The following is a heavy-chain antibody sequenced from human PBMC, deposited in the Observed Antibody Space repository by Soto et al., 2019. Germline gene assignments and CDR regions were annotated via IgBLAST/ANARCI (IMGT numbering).Heavy chain of an antibody. CDR1: GYTFTGYY. V-gene: IGHV1-2*04. Sequence: QVQLVQSGAEVKNPGASVKVSCKASGYTFTGYYMHWVRQAPGQGLEWMGWINPKSGGTNYAQKFRAWVTMTRDTSISTAYMELSSLRSEDTAVYYCASWAGDSSGYYPYFDYWGQGTLVTVSS. J-gene: IGHJ4*02. D-gene: IGHD3-22*01. CDR3: ASWAGDSSGYYPYFDY. CDR2: INPKSGGT.